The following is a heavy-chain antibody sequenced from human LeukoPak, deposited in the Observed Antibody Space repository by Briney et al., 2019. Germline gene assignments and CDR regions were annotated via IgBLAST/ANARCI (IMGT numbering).Heavy chain of an antibody. Sequence: SETLSLTCTVSGGSISSYCWSWIRQPPGKGLEWIRFISYSGSTNFNPSLKSRVTISVDTSKNQFSLKLSSVTAADTAVYYCAREGTAGTNLNWFDPWGQGTLVTVSS. V-gene: IGHV4-59*01. CDR3: AREGTAGTNLNWFDP. D-gene: IGHD1-1*01. CDR1: GGSISSYC. J-gene: IGHJ5*02. CDR2: ISYSGST.